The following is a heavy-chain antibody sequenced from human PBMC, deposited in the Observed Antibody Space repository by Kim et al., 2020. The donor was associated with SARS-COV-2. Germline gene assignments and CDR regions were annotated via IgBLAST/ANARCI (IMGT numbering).Heavy chain of an antibody. D-gene: IGHD5-12*01. J-gene: IGHJ4*02. Sequence: SETLSLTCAVYGGSFSGYYWSWIRQPPGKGLEWIGEINHSGSTNYNPSLKSRVTISVDTSKNQFSLKLSSVTAADTAVYYCARGQEDGYGYFDYLGPGTL. CDR1: GGSFSGYY. CDR3: ARGQEDGYGYFDY. V-gene: IGHV4-34*01. CDR2: INHSGST.